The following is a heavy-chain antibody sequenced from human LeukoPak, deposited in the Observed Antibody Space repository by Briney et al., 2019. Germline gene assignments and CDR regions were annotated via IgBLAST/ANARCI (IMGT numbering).Heavy chain of an antibody. D-gene: IGHD3-22*01. J-gene: IGHJ4*02. CDR3: ARYPPYDSSGYEMY. Sequence: ASVKVSCKASGYTFTGYYMHWVRQAPGQGLEWMGWISAYNGNTNYAQKLQGRVTMTTDTSTSTAYMELRSLRSDDTAVYYCARYPPYDSSGYEMYWGQGTLVTVSS. CDR2: ISAYNGNT. V-gene: IGHV1-18*04. CDR1: GYTFTGYY.